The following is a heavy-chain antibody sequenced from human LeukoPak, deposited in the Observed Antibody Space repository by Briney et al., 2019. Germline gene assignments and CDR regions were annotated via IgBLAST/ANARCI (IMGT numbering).Heavy chain of an antibody. CDR2: VYYSGST. Sequence: SETLSLTCTVSGGSISSYYWSWIRQPPGKGLEWIGYVYYSGSTNYNPSLKNRVTMSVDTSKNQFSLRLSSVTAADTAVYYCARDGGLWQYYFDYWGQGTLVAVSS. J-gene: IGHJ4*02. D-gene: IGHD3-16*01. V-gene: IGHV4-59*01. CDR1: GGSISSYY. CDR3: ARDGGLWQYYFDY.